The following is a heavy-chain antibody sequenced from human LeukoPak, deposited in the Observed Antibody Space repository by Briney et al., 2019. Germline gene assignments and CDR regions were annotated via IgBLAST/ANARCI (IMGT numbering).Heavy chain of an antibody. CDR1: GGSFSGYY. J-gene: IGHJ4*02. V-gene: IGHV4-34*01. D-gene: IGHD3-3*01. CDR3: ARVPEWEFWSGYYPDY. CDR2: INHSGST. Sequence: SETLSLTCAVYGGSFSGYYWSWIRQPPGKGLEWIGEINHSGSTNYNPSLKSRVTISVDTSKNQFSLKLSSVTAADTAVYYCARVPEWEFWSGYYPDYWGQGTLVTVSS.